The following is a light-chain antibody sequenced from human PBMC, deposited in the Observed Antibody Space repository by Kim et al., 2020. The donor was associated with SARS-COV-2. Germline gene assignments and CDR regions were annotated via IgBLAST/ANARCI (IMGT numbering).Light chain of an antibody. Sequence: VLTQPPSASGTPGQRVTISCSGDSSNIGSNYVYWYQQFPGMAPKVLIYRNNVRPAGVPDRFSVSKSGTSGSLAISGLRSEDEADYYCASWDDSLSGVVFGGGTQLTVL. CDR2: RNN. J-gene: IGLJ2*01. V-gene: IGLV1-47*01. CDR1: SSNIGSNY. CDR3: ASWDDSLSGVV.